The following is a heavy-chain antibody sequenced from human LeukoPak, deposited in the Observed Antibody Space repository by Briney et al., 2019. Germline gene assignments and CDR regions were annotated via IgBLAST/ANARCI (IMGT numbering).Heavy chain of an antibody. CDR3: ARDPHQIVGATTFFDY. J-gene: IGHJ4*02. CDR1: GGSIDTYY. Sequence: PSETLSLTCTVSGGSIDTYYWSWIRQSPGKGLEWIGYINYKGRTNNNPSLKSRVTISVDTSKNQFSLKLNSVTAADTAVYYCARDPHQIVGATTFFDYWGQGTLVTVSS. D-gene: IGHD1-26*01. V-gene: IGHV4-59*01. CDR2: INYKGRT.